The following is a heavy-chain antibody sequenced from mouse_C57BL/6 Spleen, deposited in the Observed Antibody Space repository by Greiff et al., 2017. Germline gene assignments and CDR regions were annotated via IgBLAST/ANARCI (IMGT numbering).Heavy chain of an antibody. CDR3: ARPEGLRRDAMDY. Sequence: QVQLQQPGTELVKPGASVKLSCKASGYTFTSYWMHWVKQRPGQGLEWIGNINPSNGGTNYNEKFKSKATLTVDKSSSTAYMQLSSLTSEDSAVYDCARPEGLRRDAMDYWGQGTSVTVSS. CDR2: INPSNGGT. D-gene: IGHD2-4*01. J-gene: IGHJ4*01. CDR1: GYTFTSYW. V-gene: IGHV1-53*01.